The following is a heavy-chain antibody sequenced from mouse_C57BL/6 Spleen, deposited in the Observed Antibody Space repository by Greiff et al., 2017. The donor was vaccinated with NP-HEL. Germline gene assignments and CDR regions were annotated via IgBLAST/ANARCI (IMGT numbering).Heavy chain of an antibody. CDR2: ISSGGSYT. J-gene: IGHJ4*01. D-gene: IGHD1-1*01. V-gene: IGHV5-6*01. CDR3: ARQRITTVVGYAMDY. CDR1: GFTFSSYG. Sequence: DVHLVESGGDLVKPGGSLKLSCAASGFTFSSYGMSWVRQTPDKRLEWVATISSGGSYTYYPDSVKGRFTISRDNAKNTLYLQMSSLKSEDTAMYYCARQRITTVVGYAMDYWGQGTSVTVSS.